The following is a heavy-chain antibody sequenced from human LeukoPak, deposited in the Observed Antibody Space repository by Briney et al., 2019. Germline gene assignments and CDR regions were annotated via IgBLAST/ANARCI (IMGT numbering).Heavy chain of an antibody. CDR1: GFTFSCYA. D-gene: IGHD1-1*01. Sequence: HPGESLRLSCSASGFTFSCYAMYWVRHAPAKGVELISAISGGKDSTYYADSVRDGFTISRDNSRSTLYLQMKSLRAEDTAIYYCATKRGQGTQLNYNWFDPWGQGTLVTVSS. CDR2: ISGGKDST. J-gene: IGHJ5*02. V-gene: IGHV3-23*01. CDR3: ATKRGQGTQLNYNWFDP.